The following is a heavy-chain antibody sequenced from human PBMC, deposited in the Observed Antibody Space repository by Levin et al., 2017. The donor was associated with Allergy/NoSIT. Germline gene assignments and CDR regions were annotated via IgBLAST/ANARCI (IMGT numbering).Heavy chain of an antibody. CDR2: IYYRSKWYN. CDR3: SRGYYRGSNYYYYGLDV. V-gene: IGHV6-1*01. J-gene: IGHJ6*02. CDR1: GDTVSSGSTA. Sequence: SQTLSLTCATSGDTVSSGSTAWNWIRQSPSRGLEWLGRIYYRSKWYNDYALSVESRITINPDTSKNQFSLQLNSVTPEDTAVYYCSRGYYRGSNYYYYGLDVWGQGTTVTVSS. D-gene: IGHD1-26*01.